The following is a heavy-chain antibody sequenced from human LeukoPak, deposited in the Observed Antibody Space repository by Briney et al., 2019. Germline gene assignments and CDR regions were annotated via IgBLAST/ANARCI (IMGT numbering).Heavy chain of an antibody. D-gene: IGHD3-10*01. Sequence: SETLSFTCTVSGGSIGSLSFTAFYWGWIRQPPGKGLEWIGGINYSGSAYYNPSLRSRVTISVGTSKNHLSLKLSSVTAADMAVYYCLRFGSANYYNSFDYWGQGTLVTVSS. CDR2: INYSGSA. J-gene: IGHJ4*02. V-gene: IGHV4-39*02. CDR3: LRFGSANYYNSFDY. CDR1: GGSIGSLSFTAFY.